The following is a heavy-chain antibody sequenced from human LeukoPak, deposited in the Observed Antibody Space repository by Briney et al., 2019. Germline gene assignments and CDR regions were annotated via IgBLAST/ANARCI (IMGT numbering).Heavy chain of an antibody. V-gene: IGHV3-49*04. J-gene: IGHJ4*02. Sequence: GGSLILSCTTSGFTFGDYAMSWVRQAPGKGLEWVGFIRSKVHGGTTGYAAPVRGRFTVSRDDSKSIAYLQMNSLKTEDTAVYYCTRDQLRDDFRSGYYEDYWGQGTLVTVSS. D-gene: IGHD3-3*01. CDR2: IRSKVHGGTT. CDR1: GFTFGDYA. CDR3: TRDQLRDDFRSGYYEDY.